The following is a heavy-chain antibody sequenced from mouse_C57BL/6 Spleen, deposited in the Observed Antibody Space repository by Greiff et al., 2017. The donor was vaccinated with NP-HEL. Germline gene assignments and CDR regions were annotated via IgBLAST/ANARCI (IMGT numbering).Heavy chain of an antibody. CDR2: IYPGDGDT. Sequence: QVQLKQSGPELVKPGASVKISCKASGYAFSSSWMNWVKQRPGKGLEWIGRIYPGDGDTNYNGKFKGKATLTADKSSSTAYMQLSSLTSEDSAVYFCAREETTVLAYWGQGTTLTVSS. J-gene: IGHJ2*01. CDR3: AREETTVLAY. V-gene: IGHV1-82*01. D-gene: IGHD1-1*01. CDR1: GYAFSSSW.